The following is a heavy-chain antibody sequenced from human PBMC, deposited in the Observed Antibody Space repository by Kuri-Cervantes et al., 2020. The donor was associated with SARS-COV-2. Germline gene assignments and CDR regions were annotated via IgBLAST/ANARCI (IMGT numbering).Heavy chain of an antibody. D-gene: IGHD4-17*01. CDR3: ARSPGDGDYDPFDY. J-gene: IGHJ4*02. CDR2: ITRSSVYI. V-gene: IGHV3-21*01. CDR1: GYSISSGYY. Sequence: GGSLRLSCTVSGYSISSGYYWGWIRQPPGKGLEWVSSITRSSVYISYADSLKGRFTISRDNAKNSLYLQMNSLRAEDTAVYYCARSPGDGDYDPFDYWGQGTLVTVSS.